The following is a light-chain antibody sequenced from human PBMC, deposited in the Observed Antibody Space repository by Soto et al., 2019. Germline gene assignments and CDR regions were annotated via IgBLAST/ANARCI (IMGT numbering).Light chain of an antibody. CDR1: SSDVGGYNY. J-gene: IGLJ2*01. V-gene: IGLV2-14*01. CDR2: DVS. Sequence: QSALTQPASVSGSPGQSITISCTGTSSDVGGYNYVSWYQQHPGKAPKLMIYDVSNRPSGVSNRFSGSKSGNTASLTISGLQAEDGADYYCSSYTSSSTRVVFGGGTQQTVL. CDR3: SSYTSSSTRVV.